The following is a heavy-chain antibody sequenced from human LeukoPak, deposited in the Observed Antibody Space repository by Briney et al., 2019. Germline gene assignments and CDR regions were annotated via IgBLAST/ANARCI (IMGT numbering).Heavy chain of an antibody. Sequence: PGGSLRLSCAASGFTFSSYWMRWVRQAPGKGLEWVANIKQDGSEKYYVDSVKGRFTISRDNAKNSLYLQMNSLRAEDTAVYYCASLYYDFWSAYYFDYWGQGTLVTVSS. CDR3: ASLYYDFWSAYYFDY. CDR2: IKQDGSEK. CDR1: GFTFSSYW. D-gene: IGHD3-3*01. V-gene: IGHV3-7*01. J-gene: IGHJ4*02.